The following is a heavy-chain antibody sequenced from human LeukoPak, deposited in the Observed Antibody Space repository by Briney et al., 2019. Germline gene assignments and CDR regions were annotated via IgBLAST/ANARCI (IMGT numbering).Heavy chain of an antibody. D-gene: IGHD4-17*01. CDR1: GYTFTAYY. Sequence: GASVKVSCKTSGYTFTAYYIHWVRQAPGQGLEWMGWINPNNGGPNYAQKFQGRVTMTRDTSISTAYMELSSLRSEDTAVYYCARGPPTVINYYYYYMDVWGKGTTVTVSS. CDR3: ARGPPTVINYYYYYMDV. J-gene: IGHJ6*03. CDR2: INPNNGGP. V-gene: IGHV1-2*02.